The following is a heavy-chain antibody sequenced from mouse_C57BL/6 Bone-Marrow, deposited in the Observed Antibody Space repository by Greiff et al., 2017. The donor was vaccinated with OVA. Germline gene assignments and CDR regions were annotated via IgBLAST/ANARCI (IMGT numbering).Heavy chain of an antibody. CDR1: GYTFTGYW. J-gene: IGHJ1*03. Sequence: VQLQESGAELMKPGASVKLSCKATGYTFTGYWIEWVKQRPGHGLEWIGEILPGSGSTNYNEKFKGKATFTADTSSNTAYMQLSSLTTEDSAIYYCARRGSYDYGSSYGGTYWYFDVWGTGTTVTVSS. V-gene: IGHV1-9*01. D-gene: IGHD1-1*01. CDR3: ARRGSYDYGSSYGGTYWYFDV. CDR2: ILPGSGST.